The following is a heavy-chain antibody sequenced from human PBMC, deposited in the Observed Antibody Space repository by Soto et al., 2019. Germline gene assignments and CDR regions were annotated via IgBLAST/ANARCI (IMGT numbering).Heavy chain of an antibody. D-gene: IGHD6-19*01. CDR3: ARAGWYRFDY. V-gene: IGHV3-74*01. CDR1: GFTFRNYW. J-gene: IGHJ4*02. CDR2: INSDGTTI. Sequence: GGSLRLSCAASGFTFRNYWVHWVRQAPGKGLMWVSRINSDGTTINYADSVEGRFTISRDNAKNTLFLQMNSLRVEDTAVYYCARAGWYRFDYWGQGTLVTVSS.